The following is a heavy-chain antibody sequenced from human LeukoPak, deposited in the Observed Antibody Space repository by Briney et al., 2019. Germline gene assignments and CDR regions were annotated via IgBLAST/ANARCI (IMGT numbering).Heavy chain of an antibody. V-gene: IGHV4-30-2*01. CDR3: ARGLYDFRVFDP. J-gene: IGHJ5*02. CDR2: IYHSGST. CDR1: GGSISSGGYY. D-gene: IGHD3-3*01. Sequence: SETLSLTCTVSGGSISSGGYYWSWIRQPPGKGLEWIGYIYHSGSTYYNPSLKSRVTISVDRSKNQFSLKLSSVTAADTAVYYCARGLYDFRVFDPWGQGTLVTVSS.